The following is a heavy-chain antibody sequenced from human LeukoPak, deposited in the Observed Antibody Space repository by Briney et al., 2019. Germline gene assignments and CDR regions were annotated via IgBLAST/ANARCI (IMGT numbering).Heavy chain of an antibody. J-gene: IGHJ4*02. CDR1: GYTFTSYY. D-gene: IGHD2-2*02. CDR3: ARDTVVVPAAIYSFDY. Sequence: ASVKVSCKASGYTFTSYYMHWVRQAPGQGLEWMGIINPSGGSTSYAQKFQGRVTMTRDTSTSTVYMELSSLRSEDTAVYYCARDTVVVPAAIYSFDYWGQGTLVTVSS. CDR2: INPSGGST. V-gene: IGHV1-46*01.